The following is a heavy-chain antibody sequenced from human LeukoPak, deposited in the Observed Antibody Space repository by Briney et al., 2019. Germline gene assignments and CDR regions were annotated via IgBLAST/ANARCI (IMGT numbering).Heavy chain of an antibody. CDR2: INHSGST. V-gene: IGHV4-34*01. CDR1: GGSFSGYY. D-gene: IGHD3-10*01. CDR3: ARHPRNSVHYVAMVRGVFDY. Sequence: SETLSLTCAVYGGSFSGYYWSWIRQPPGKGLEWIGEINHSGSTNYNPSLKSRVTVSVDTSKNQFSLKLSSVTAADTAVYYCARHPRNSVHYVAMVRGVFDYWGQGTLVTVSS. J-gene: IGHJ4*02.